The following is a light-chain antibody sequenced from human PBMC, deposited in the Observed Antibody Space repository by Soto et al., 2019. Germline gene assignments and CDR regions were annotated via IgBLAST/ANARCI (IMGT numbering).Light chain of an antibody. CDR2: GNN. CDR1: SSNIGARYD. CDR3: QSYDSDLSGVI. Sequence: QSVLTQPPSVSGAPGQRVTISCTGSSSNIGARYDVHWYQQLPGAAPKLLISGNNNRPSGVPDRFSGSRSATSASLAIIGLQAEDEADYYCQSYDSDLSGVIFGGGTKLTVL. V-gene: IGLV1-40*01. J-gene: IGLJ2*01.